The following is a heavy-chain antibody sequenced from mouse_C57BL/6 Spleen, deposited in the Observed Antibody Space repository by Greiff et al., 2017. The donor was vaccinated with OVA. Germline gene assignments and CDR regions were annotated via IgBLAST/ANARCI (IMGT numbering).Heavy chain of an antibody. CDR2: INPDSSTI. V-gene: IGHV4-1*01. CDR3: ARPEKYGYFDY. Sequence: TASGVDFSRYWMSWVRRAPGKGLEWIGEINPDSSTINYAPSLKDKFIISRDNAKNTLYLQMSKVRSEDTALDYCARPEKYGYFDYWGQGTTLTVSS. J-gene: IGHJ2*01. D-gene: IGHD5-1-1*01. CDR1: GVDFSRYW.